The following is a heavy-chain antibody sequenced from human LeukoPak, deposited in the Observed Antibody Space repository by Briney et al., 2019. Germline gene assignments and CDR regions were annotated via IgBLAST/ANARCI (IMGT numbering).Heavy chain of an antibody. CDR1: GFTFRSYT. CDR2: QDGNNK. J-gene: IGHJ4*02. V-gene: IGHV3-30-3*01. D-gene: IGHD5-12*01. CDR3: ARDDRGYSGYHFDH. Sequence: GGSLRLSCAASGFTFRSYTFHWVRQAPGKGLEWVAVQDGNNKYYTDSVKGRFTISRDNSKNTLYLQMNSLRAEDTAVYYCARDDRGYSGYHFDHWGQGTLVTVSS.